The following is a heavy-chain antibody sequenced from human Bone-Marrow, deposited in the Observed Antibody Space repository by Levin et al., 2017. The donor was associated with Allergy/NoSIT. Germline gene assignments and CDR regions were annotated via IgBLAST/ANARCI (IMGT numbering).Heavy chain of an antibody. D-gene: IGHD6-13*01. CDR1: GFTFSSYG. J-gene: IGHJ4*02. CDR3: ARTLAGKLDY. V-gene: IGHV3-33*01. CDR2: IWYDGSNK. Sequence: LGESLKISCAASGFTFSSYGMHWVRQAPGKGLEWVAVIWYDGSNKYYADSVKGRFTISRDNSKNTLYLQMNSLRAEDTAVYYCARTLAGKLDYWGQGTLVTVSA.